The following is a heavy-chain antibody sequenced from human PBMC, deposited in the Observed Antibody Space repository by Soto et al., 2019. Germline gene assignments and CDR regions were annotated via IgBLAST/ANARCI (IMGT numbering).Heavy chain of an antibody. V-gene: IGHV4-31*03. J-gene: IGHJ6*02. CDR1: GGSISSGGYY. Sequence: QVQLQESGPGLVKPSQSLSLTCTVSGGSISSGGYYWSWIRQHPGKGLEWIGYIYYSGSTYYNPSLKSRVTISVDTSKNQFSLKLSSVTAADTAVYYCARAGNHYYYYGMDVWGQGTTVTVSS. CDR3: ARAGNHYYYYGMDV. D-gene: IGHD3-10*01. CDR2: IYYSGST.